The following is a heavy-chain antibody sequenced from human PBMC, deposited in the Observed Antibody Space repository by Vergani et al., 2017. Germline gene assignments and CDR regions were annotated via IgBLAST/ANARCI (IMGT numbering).Heavy chain of an antibody. J-gene: IGHJ4*02. CDR1: GGSISSYY. V-gene: IGHV4-59*01. Sequence: QVQLQESGPGLVKPSETLSLTCTVSGGSISSYYWSWIRQPPGKGLEWIGYIYYSGSTNYNPSLKSRVTISVDTSKNQFSLKLSSVTAADTAVYYCARDYIGRGWYEGGFDYWGQGTLVTVSS. D-gene: IGHD6-19*01. CDR2: IYYSGST. CDR3: ARDYIGRGWYEGGFDY.